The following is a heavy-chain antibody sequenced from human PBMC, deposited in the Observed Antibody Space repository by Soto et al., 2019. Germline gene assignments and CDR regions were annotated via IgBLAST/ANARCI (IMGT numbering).Heavy chain of an antibody. CDR1: GGTFSSYT. CDR3: ARGSSTVTTGY. CDR2: IIPILGIA. J-gene: IGHJ4*02. Sequence: QVQLVQSGAEVKKPGSSVKVSCKASGGTFSSYTISWVRQAPGQGLEWMGRIIPILGIANYAQKFQGRVTITADKSTSTAYMELRSLRYEDTAVYYCARGSSTVTTGYWGQGTLVTVSS. D-gene: IGHD4-17*01. V-gene: IGHV1-69*02.